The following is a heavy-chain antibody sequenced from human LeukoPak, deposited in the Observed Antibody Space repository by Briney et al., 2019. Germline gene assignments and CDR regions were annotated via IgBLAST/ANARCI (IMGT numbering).Heavy chain of an antibody. CDR3: AAETLDYYYDGSGYYP. J-gene: IGHJ5*02. V-gene: IGHV1-8*01. D-gene: IGHD3-22*01. CDR1: GYTFTSYD. Sequence: GASVKVSCKASGYTFTSYDINWVRQAAGQGLEWMGWMNPNSGNTGYAQKFQERVTITRDMSTNTAYMELSSLGSEDTAVYYCAAETLDYYYDGSGYYPWGQGTLVTVSS. CDR2: MNPNSGNT.